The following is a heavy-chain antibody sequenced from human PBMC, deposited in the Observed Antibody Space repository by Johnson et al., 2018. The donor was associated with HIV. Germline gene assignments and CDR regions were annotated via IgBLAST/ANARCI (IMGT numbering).Heavy chain of an antibody. D-gene: IGHD6-19*01. CDR2: IKSKTDGGTT. CDR3: AKDLEEGQQWLIGAFDI. CDR1: GFTFSNAW. V-gene: IGHV3-15*01. J-gene: IGHJ3*02. Sequence: VQLVESGGGLVQPGGSLRLSCAASGFTFSNAWMNWVRQAPGKGLEWIGRIKSKTDGGTTYYAAPVKGRFTISRDDSKNTLYLQMNSLRAEDTAVYYCAKDLEEGQQWLIGAFDIWGQGTMVTVSS.